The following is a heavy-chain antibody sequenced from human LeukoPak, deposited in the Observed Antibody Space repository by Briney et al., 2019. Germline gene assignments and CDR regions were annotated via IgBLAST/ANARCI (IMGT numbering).Heavy chain of an antibody. V-gene: IGHV1-46*01. J-gene: IGHJ4*02. CDR2: INPSGGST. D-gene: IGHD3-10*01. CDR1: GYTFTSYY. Sequence: ASVKVSCKASGYTFTSYYMHWVRQAPGQGLEWMGIINPSGGSTSYTQKFQGRVTMTRDTSTSTVYMELSSLRSEATAVYYCARVKAPTGITMVRGVTGPNYYFDYWGQGTLVTVSS. CDR3: ARVKAPTGITMVRGVTGPNYYFDY.